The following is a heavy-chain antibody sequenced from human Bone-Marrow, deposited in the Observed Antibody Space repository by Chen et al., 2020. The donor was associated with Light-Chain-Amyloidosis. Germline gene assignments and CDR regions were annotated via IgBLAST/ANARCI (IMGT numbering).Heavy chain of an antibody. CDR2: IHPGSGDT. J-gene: IGHJ3*01. CDR1: GNTFTTFY. Sequence: HVQLVQSGAEMKKPGASVKLSCKSSGNTFTTFYMHWVRQAPGQGLEWMGVIHPGSGDTNYAHKIQGRFTMTRDTSTSTVYMELSSLRSEDTAMYYCARDRFAFDSWGQGTMVTVSS. CDR3: ARDRFAFDS. V-gene: IGHV1-46*01.